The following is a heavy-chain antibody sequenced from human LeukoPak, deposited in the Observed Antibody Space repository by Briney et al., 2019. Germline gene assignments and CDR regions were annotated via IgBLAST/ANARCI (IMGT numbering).Heavy chain of an antibody. Sequence: SETLSLTCTVSGGSISSSSYYWGWIRQPPGKGLEWIGSIYYSGSTYYNPSLKSRVTISVDTSKNQFSLKLSSVTAADTAVYYCARPHGGSSGDWFDPWGQGTLVTVSS. CDR2: IYYSGST. V-gene: IGHV4-39*01. CDR1: GGSISSSSYY. D-gene: IGHD3-22*01. J-gene: IGHJ5*02. CDR3: ARPHGGSSGDWFDP.